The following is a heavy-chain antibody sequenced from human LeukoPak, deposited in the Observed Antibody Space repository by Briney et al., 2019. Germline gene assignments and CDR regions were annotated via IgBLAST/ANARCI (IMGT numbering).Heavy chain of an antibody. CDR2: ISSSGSTI. CDR3: AGPIAVAGRGFVDY. V-gene: IGHV3-48*03. CDR1: GFTFSSYE. Sequence: GGSLRLSCAASGFTFSSYEMNWVRQAPGKGLEWVSYISSSGSTIYYADSVKGRFTISRDNAKNSLYLQMNSLRAEDTAVYYCAGPIAVAGRGFVDYWGQGTLVTVSS. J-gene: IGHJ4*02. D-gene: IGHD6-19*01.